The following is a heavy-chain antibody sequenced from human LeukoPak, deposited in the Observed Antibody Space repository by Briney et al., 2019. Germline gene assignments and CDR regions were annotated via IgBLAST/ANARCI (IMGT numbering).Heavy chain of an antibody. CDR1: GGSISSSSYY. CDR3: ASRYGSGRRFDY. CDR2: IYYSGST. V-gene: IGHV4-39*01. D-gene: IGHD3-10*01. Sequence: SSETLSLTCTVSGGSISSSSYYWGWIRQPPGKGLEWIGSIYYSGSTYYNPSLKSRVTISVDTSKNQFSLKLSSVTAADTAVYHCASRYGSGRRFDYWGQGTLVTVSS. J-gene: IGHJ4*02.